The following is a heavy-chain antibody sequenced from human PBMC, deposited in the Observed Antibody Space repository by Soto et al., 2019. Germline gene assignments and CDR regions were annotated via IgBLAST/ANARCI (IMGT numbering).Heavy chain of an antibody. Sequence: EVQLLESGGGLVQPGGSLRLSCAASGFTFSSYAMSWVRQAPGKGLEWVSAISGSGGSTYYADSVKGRFTISRDNSKNTLYLQMNSLRAEDTAVYYCAKDPSFTMIVVVTTEFDYWGQGTLVTVSS. J-gene: IGHJ4*02. CDR2: ISGSGGST. CDR3: AKDPSFTMIVVVTTEFDY. V-gene: IGHV3-23*01. CDR1: GFTFSSYA. D-gene: IGHD3-22*01.